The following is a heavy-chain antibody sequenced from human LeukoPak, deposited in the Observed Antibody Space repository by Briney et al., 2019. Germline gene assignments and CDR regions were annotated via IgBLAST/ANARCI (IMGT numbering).Heavy chain of an antibody. CDR2: ISYDGSNK. J-gene: IGHJ4*02. V-gene: IGHV3-30*18. Sequence: GGSLRLSCAASGFTFSGYSMNWVRQAPGKGLEWVAVISYDGSNKYYADSVKGRFTISRDNSKNTLYLQINSLRAEDTAVYYCANDRSMGLDYWGQGTLVSVSS. CDR3: ANDRSMGLDY. CDR1: GFTFSGYS. D-gene: IGHD3-10*01.